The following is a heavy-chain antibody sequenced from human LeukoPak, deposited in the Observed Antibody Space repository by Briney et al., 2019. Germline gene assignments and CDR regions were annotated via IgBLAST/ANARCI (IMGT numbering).Heavy chain of an antibody. CDR3: ARLNYYDGSGYFNPTISPPYFDY. D-gene: IGHD3-22*01. CDR2: IYYSGST. CDR1: GGSISSYY. J-gene: IGHJ4*02. Sequence: PSETLSLTCTVSGGSISSYYWSWIRQPPGKGLEWIGYIYYSGSTNYNPSLKSRVTISVDTSKNQFSLKLSSVTAADTAVYYCARLNYYDGSGYFNPTISPPYFDYWGQGTLVTVSS. V-gene: IGHV4-59*01.